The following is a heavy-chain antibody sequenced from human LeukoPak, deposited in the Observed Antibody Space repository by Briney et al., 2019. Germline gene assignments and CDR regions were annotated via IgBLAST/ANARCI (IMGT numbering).Heavy chain of an antibody. CDR3: TSYDFGVVSPFDY. J-gene: IGHJ4*02. CDR1: GFTFSGSA. V-gene: IGHV3-73*01. Sequence: GGSLRLSRAASGFTFSGSAMHWVRQASGKGLEWVGRIRSRANSYATAYPASVKGRFTISRDDSKSTAHLQMNSLKTEDTAVYYCTSYDFGVVSPFDYWGQGTLVTVSS. CDR2: IRSRANSYAT. D-gene: IGHD3-3*01.